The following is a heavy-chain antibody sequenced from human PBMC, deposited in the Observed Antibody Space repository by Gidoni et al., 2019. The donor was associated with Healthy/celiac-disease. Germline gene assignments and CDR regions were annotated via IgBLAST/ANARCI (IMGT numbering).Heavy chain of an antibody. CDR3: VKGPRYDSSGYYSGRYYYYGMDV. CDR2: ISSNGGST. Sequence: GKGLEYVSAISSNGGSTYYADSVKGRFTISRDNSKNTLYLKMSSLRAEDTAVYYCVKGPRYDSSGYYSGRYYYYGMDVGGQGTTVTVSS. V-gene: IGHV3-64D*06. J-gene: IGHJ6*02. D-gene: IGHD3-22*01.